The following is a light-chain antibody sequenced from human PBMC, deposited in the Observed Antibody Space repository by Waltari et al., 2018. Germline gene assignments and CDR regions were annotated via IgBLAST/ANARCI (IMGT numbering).Light chain of an antibody. J-gene: IGKJ5*01. CDR2: WAS. V-gene: IGKV4-1*01. CDR3: HQYYTTPIT. Sequence: IVMTHSPDSLAVSLGERPTLNHKSNQPILNNTNNKNYLAWYQQKPRQPPKLLIYWASTRESGVPDRFSGSGSGTDFTLTISSLQAEDVAVYYCHQYYTTPITFGQGTRLEIK. CDR1: QPILNNTNNKNY.